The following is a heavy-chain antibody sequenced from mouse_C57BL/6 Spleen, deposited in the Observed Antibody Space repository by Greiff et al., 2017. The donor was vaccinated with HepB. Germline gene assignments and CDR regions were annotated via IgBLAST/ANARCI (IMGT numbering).Heavy chain of an antibody. CDR1: GYTFTDYY. Sequence: VQLQQPGPELVKPGASVKISCKASGYTFTDYYMNWVKQSHGQSLEWIGDINPNNGGTSYNQKFKGKATLTVDKSSSTAYMELRSLTSEDSAVYCCARWDITYYFDYWGQGTTLTVSS. CDR3: ARWDITYYFDY. CDR2: INPNNGGT. J-gene: IGHJ2*01. D-gene: IGHD1-1*01. V-gene: IGHV1-26*01.